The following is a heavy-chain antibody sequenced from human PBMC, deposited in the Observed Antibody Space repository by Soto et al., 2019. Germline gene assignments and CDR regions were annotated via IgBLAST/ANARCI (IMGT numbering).Heavy chain of an antibody. D-gene: IGHD6-13*01. CDR1: GGSISSSSYY. J-gene: IGHJ5*02. Sequence: SETLSLTCTVSGGSISSSSYYWGWIRQPPGKGLEWIGSIYYSGSTYYNPSLKSRVTISVDTSKNQFSLKLSSVTAADTAVYYCARLCRSGQQLVEVDPWGQGTLVTVSS. CDR3: ARLCRSGQQLVEVDP. V-gene: IGHV4-39*01. CDR2: IYYSGST.